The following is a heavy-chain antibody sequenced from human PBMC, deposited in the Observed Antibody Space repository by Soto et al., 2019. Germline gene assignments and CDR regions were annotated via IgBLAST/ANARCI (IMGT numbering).Heavy chain of an antibody. V-gene: IGHV3-30-3*01. J-gene: IGHJ4*02. CDR2: ISYDGSNK. Sequence: QVQLVESGGGVVQPGRSLRLSCAASGFTVSSYAMHWVRQAPGKGLEWVAVISYDGSNKYYADYVKGRFTISRDNSKNTLYLQMNSLKAEDTAVYYCARDREGGWLVISHCFDYWGQGTLVTVSS. D-gene: IGHD6-19*01. CDR1: GFTVSSYA. CDR3: ARDREGGWLVISHCFDY.